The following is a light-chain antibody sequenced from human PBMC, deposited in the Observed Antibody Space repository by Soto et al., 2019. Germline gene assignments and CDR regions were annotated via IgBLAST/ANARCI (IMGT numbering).Light chain of an antibody. CDR3: QSYDSSLSGSVV. CDR1: SSNIGAGYY. CDR2: GNS. Sequence: QPVLTQPPSVSGAPGQRGTISCTGSSSNIGAGYYVHWYQQLPGTALKLLIYGNSNRPSGVPDRFSGSKSGTSAALAITGLQAEDEDDYYCQSYDSSLSGSVVFGGGTKLTVL. V-gene: IGLV1-40*01. J-gene: IGLJ2*01.